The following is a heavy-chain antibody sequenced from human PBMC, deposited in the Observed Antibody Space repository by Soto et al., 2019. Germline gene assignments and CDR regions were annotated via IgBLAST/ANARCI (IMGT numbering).Heavy chain of an antibody. CDR2: ISSSGGST. D-gene: IGHD6-6*01. Sequence: GGSLRLSCSASGFTFSSYAMHWVRQAPGKGLEYVSAISSSGGSTYYADSVKGRFTISRDNSKNTLYLQMSSLRAEDTAVYYCVKDSSIYSSSSGDYWGQGTLVTVSS. J-gene: IGHJ4*02. CDR3: VKDSSIYSSSSGDY. CDR1: GFTFSSYA. V-gene: IGHV3-64D*08.